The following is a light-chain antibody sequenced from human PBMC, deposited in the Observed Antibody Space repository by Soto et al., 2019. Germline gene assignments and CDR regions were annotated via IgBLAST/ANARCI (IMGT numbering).Light chain of an antibody. CDR2: DAS. CDR1: QNITIY. CDR3: EQYHDLPLT. V-gene: IGKV1-33*01. Sequence: DIEMTQSPASLSASVGDRVTITCHASQNITIYLNWYQQKPGKAPELVIFDASNLETEFPSRFSGAGSGTNFTFTISSLQPEHSATDYCEQYHDLPLTFGGGTKVEV. J-gene: IGKJ4*01.